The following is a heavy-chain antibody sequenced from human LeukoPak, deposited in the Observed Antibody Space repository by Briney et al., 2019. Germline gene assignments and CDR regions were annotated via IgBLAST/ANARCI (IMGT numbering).Heavy chain of an antibody. CDR3: AKGDFGA. CDR1: GFTFSSYG. CDR2: ISYDGSNK. D-gene: IGHD3-3*01. V-gene: IGHV3-30*18. J-gene: IGHJ5*02. Sequence: GGSLRLSCAASGFTFSSYGMHWVRQAPGKGLEWVAVISYDGSNKYYADTVKGRFTISRDNSKNTLYLQMNSLRAEDTAVYYCAKGDFGAWGQGTLVTVSS.